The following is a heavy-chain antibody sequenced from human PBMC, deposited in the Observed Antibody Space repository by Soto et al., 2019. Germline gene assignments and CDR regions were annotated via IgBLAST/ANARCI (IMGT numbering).Heavy chain of an antibody. D-gene: IGHD4-17*01. J-gene: IGHJ4*02. V-gene: IGHV2-5*02. CDR3: ARKGSGDYALDY. Sequence: QITLKESGPTLVKPTQTLTLTCTLSGFSLSTSGVGVGWIRQSPGQALEWLAVIYWDDVKHYSPSLERRLTSTKDTSESEVVLTMTNMDPVDTATYYCARKGSGDYALDYWGQGILVTVSS. CDR2: IYWDDVK. CDR1: GFSLSTSGVG.